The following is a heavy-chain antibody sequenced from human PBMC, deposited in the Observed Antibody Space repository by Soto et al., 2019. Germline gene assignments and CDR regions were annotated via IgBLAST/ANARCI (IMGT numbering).Heavy chain of an antibody. J-gene: IGHJ4*02. V-gene: IGHV4-61*01. D-gene: IGHD2-15*01. CDR1: GCSVSSVSYY. CDR3: ARGVVVAATPVVYFDY. CDR2: MYYSGST. Sequence: PSEPLSPTWTVSGCSVSSVSYYWSWIRQPPGKGLEWFGHMYYSGSTSYNPPLKSRATIPVDTSKNQYSLKLRSVTAADTAVYYCARGVVVAATPVVYFDYWGQGPLVTVSS.